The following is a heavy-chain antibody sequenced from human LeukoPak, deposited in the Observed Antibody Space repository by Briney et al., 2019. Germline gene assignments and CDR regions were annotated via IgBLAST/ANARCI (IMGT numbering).Heavy chain of an antibody. Sequence: SETLSLTCAVYGGSFSGYYWSWIRQPPGKGLEWIGEINHSGSTNYNPSLKSRVTKSVDTSKNQFSLKLSSVTAADTAVYYCARRPGGYCSGGSCYFPSGYYYMDVWGKGTTVTVSS. D-gene: IGHD2-15*01. CDR1: GGSFSGYY. V-gene: IGHV4-34*01. J-gene: IGHJ6*03. CDR2: INHSGST. CDR3: ARRPGGYCSGGSCYFPSGYYYMDV.